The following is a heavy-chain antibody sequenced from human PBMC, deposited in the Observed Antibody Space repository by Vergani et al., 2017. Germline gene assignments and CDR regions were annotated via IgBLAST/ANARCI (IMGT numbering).Heavy chain of an antibody. CDR2: INPNSGGT. J-gene: IGHJ4*02. CDR3: ARDITKGYQLLQGLY. CDR1: GYTFTGYY. D-gene: IGHD2-2*01. Sequence: QVQLVQSGAEVKKPGASVKVSCKASGYTFTGYYMHWVRQAPGQGLEWMGWINPNSGGTNYAQKFQGRVTMTRDTSISTAYMGLSRLRSDDTAVYYCARDITKGYQLLQGLYWGQGTLVTVSS. V-gene: IGHV1-2*02.